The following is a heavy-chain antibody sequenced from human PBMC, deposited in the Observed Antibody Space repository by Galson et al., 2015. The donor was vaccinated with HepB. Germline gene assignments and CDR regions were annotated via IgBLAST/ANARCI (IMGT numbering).Heavy chain of an antibody. D-gene: IGHD3-10*01. J-gene: IGHJ6*03. V-gene: IGHV1-69*13. CDR2: VIPSLSRT. Sequence: SVKVSCKASGGALSSSGVSWVRQAPGQGLEWIGGVIPSLSRTDIVPKFQGRVTITADESTGTAYMEVNSLTSEDTAVYFCGTNGLVRGITHYYMDVWGKGTTVTVSS. CDR3: GTNGLVRGITHYYMDV. CDR1: GGALSSSG.